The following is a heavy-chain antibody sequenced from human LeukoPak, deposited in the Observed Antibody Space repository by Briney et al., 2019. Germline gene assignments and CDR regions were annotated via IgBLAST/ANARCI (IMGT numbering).Heavy chain of an antibody. J-gene: IGHJ6*04. CDR3: ARHGSVHSPLNV. V-gene: IGHV4-4*09. Sequence: PSDTLSLTCTVSGGPLSRYYWSWIRQPPGRGLEWIGYIFTSGSTNCSPSLRSRVSISLDSTKNQFSPTLSSVTSAGTAVYYCARHGSVHSPLNVWGKGTTVAVSS. CDR1: GGPLSRYY. CDR2: IFTSGST. D-gene: IGHD1-26*01.